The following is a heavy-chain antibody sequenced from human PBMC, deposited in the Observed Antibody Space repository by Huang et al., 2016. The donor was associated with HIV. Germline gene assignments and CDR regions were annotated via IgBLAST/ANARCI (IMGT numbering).Heavy chain of an antibody. J-gene: IGHJ4*02. D-gene: IGHD6-6*01. Sequence: QVQLVQSGAEVKNPGASVRVSCKASGYTFTDSNIHWVRQAPGEGLEGRGWINPKGGGTIYAQRFQGRITMTRDTTSSTVHMDLRRIQSDDTAVYFCARDWSFGSSTSPADWGQGTLVTVSS. CDR3: ARDWSFGSSTSPAD. CDR2: INPKGGGT. CDR1: GYTFTDSN. V-gene: IGHV1-2*02.